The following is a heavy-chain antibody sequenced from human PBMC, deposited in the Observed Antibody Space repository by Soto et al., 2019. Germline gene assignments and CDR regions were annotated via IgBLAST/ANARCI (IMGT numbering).Heavy chain of an antibody. CDR2: ISGSGGST. Sequence: GGSFRLSCAASGFTFSSYAMSWVRQAPGKGLEWVSAISGSGGSTYYADSVKGRFTISRDNSKNTLYLQMNSLRAEDTAVYYCAIFRYIVVVRAPSDYWRQGTLVPVSS. D-gene: IGHD2-2*01. V-gene: IGHV3-23*01. J-gene: IGHJ4*02. CDR1: GFTFSSYA. CDR3: AIFRYIVVVRAPSDY.